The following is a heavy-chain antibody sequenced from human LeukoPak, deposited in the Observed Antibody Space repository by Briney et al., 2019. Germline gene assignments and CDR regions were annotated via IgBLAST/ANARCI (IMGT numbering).Heavy chain of an antibody. V-gene: IGHV1-69*04. CDR1: GGTFSSYA. CDR2: IIPILGIA. D-gene: IGHD2-2*01. CDR3: ARDADIVVVPAAFPDAFDI. Sequence: ASVKVSCKASGGTFSSYAISWVRQAPGQGLEWMGRIIPILGIANYAQKFQGRVTITADKSTSTAYMELSSLRSEDTAVYYCARDADIVVVPAAFPDAFDIWGQGTMVTVSS. J-gene: IGHJ3*02.